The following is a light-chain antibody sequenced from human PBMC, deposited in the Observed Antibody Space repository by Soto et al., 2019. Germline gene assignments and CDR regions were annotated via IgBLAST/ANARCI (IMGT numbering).Light chain of an antibody. Sequence: DIQMTQSPSTLSATVGDRVTITCRASQSIRTWLAWYQLKPGIAPKVLIYEASGLETGVPSRFSGSGSETDFTLTLSSLQPDYFATYYCQQYYSYPRTCGQGTKVEFK. CDR3: QQYYSYPRT. CDR2: EAS. J-gene: IGKJ1*01. V-gene: IGKV1-5*03. CDR1: QSIRTW.